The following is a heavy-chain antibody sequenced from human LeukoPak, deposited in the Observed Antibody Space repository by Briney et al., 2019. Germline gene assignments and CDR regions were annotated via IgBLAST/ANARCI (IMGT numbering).Heavy chain of an antibody. CDR3: ARDTGTHSNYDYAWGTPPDD. Sequence: SVKVSCKASGGTFSSYAISWVRQAPGQGLEWMGRIIPIFGIANYAQKFQGRVTITADKSTSTAYMELSSLRSEDTAVYYCARDTGTHSNYDYAWGTPPDDWGQGTLVTVSS. V-gene: IGHV1-69*04. CDR1: GGTFSSYA. D-gene: IGHD3-16*01. J-gene: IGHJ4*02. CDR2: IIPIFGIA.